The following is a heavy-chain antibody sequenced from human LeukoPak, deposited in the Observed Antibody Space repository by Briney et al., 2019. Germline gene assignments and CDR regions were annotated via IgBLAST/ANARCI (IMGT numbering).Heavy chain of an antibody. J-gene: IGHJ4*02. D-gene: IGHD2/OR15-2a*01. Sequence: GGSLRLSCAGSGFSFSSNTMSWVRQAPGRGLAWVSAISNNGGRTDYADSVKGRFTISRDNSKSTLYLHMDSLRAEDTAVYYCARDEDTSALSEYWGQGTLVNVSS. CDR2: ISNNGGRT. V-gene: IGHV3-23*01. CDR1: GFSFSSNT. CDR3: ARDEDTSALSEY.